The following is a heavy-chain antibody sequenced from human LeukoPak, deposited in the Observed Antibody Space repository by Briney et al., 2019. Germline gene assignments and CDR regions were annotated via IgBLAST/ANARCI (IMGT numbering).Heavy chain of an antibody. CDR1: GGSFSGYY. V-gene: IGHV4-34*01. J-gene: IGHJ4*02. Sequence: SETLSLTCAVYGGSFSGYYWSWIRQPPGKGLEWIGEINHSGSTNYNPSLKSRVTISVDTSKNQFSLKLSSVTAADTAVYYCAANLRGTGYYFDYWGQGTLVTVSS. D-gene: IGHD3-10*01. CDR3: AANLRGTGYYFDY. CDR2: INHSGST.